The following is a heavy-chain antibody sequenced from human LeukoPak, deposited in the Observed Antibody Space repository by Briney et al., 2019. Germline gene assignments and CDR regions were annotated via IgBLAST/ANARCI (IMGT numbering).Heavy chain of an antibody. CDR3: AARLAAAFIS. V-gene: IGHV4-61*02. D-gene: IGHD6-13*01. J-gene: IGHJ5*02. CDR1: GGSISSGSYY. CDR2: IYTSGST. Sequence: SETLSLTCTVSGGSISSGSYYWSWIRQPAGKGLEWIGRIYTSGSTNYNPSLKSRVTISVDTSKNQFSLKLSSVTAADTAVYYCAARLAAAFISWGQGTLVTVSS.